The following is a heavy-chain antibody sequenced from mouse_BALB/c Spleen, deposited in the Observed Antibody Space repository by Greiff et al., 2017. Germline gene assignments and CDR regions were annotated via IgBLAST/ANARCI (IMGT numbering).Heavy chain of an antibody. CDR2: IDPANGNT. J-gene: IGHJ2*01. CDR1: GFNIKDTY. V-gene: IGHV14-3*02. CDR3: ARGYYGSYYFDD. D-gene: IGHD1-1*01. Sequence: EVQLQQSGAELVKPGASVKLSCTASGFNIKDTYMHWVKQRPEQGLEWIGRIDPANGNTKYDPKFQGKATITADTSSNTAYLQLSSLTSEDTAVYYCARGYYGSYYFDDWGQGTTLTVSS.